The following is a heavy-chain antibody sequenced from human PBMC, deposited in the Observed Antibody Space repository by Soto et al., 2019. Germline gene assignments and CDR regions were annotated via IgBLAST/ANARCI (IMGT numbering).Heavy chain of an antibody. V-gene: IGHV1-18*01. CDR3: ARGGVYIVTVAQVPNWFDP. CDR1: GYTFVNYG. D-gene: IGHD2-15*01. CDR2: ISPYNGNT. Sequence: ASVNVSCKTSGYTFVNYGIAWVRQAPGQGLEWMGWISPYNGNTNYPQKFQGRVTMTTDTSTRTAYMELRSLRDDDTAVYYCARGGVYIVTVAQVPNWFDPWGQGTPVTVSS. J-gene: IGHJ5*02.